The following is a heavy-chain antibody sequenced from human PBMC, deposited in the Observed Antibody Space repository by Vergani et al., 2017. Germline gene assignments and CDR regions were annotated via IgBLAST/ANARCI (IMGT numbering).Heavy chain of an antibody. CDR1: GFTFTNFA. Sequence: EVQLLESGGNLVQPGGSLRLSCAASGFTFTNFAMTWVRQAPGEGLEWVSGISGSGGFTYYADSVKGRFTISRDNSKNTMFLQMNNLRAEDTAVYYCARHRGYCSSTSCYPGYFDYWGQGTLVTVSS. J-gene: IGHJ4*02. V-gene: IGHV3-23*01. D-gene: IGHD2-2*01. CDR3: ARHRGYCSSTSCYPGYFDY. CDR2: ISGSGGFT.